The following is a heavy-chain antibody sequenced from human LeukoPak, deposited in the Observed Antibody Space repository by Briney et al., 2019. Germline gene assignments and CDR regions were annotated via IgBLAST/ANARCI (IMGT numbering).Heavy chain of an antibody. D-gene: IGHD6-6*01. Sequence: PGGSLRLSCAASGFTFSSYAMSWVRQAPGKGLEWVSAISGSGGSTYYADSVKGRFTISRDNSKNTLYLQMNSLRAEDTAVYYCAKVTRNSSSSGAFDYWGQGTLVTVSS. V-gene: IGHV3-23*01. CDR2: ISGSGGST. CDR1: GFTFSSYA. CDR3: AKVTRNSSSSGAFDY. J-gene: IGHJ4*02.